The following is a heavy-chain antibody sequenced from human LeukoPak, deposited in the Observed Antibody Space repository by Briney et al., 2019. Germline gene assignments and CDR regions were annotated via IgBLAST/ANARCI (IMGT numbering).Heavy chain of an antibody. J-gene: IGHJ4*02. CDR3: ARDYYYDSSGYYRY. D-gene: IGHD3-22*01. CDR1: GYSFTSYW. Sequence: GESLKISCKGSGYSFTSYWIGWVRQAPGQGLEWMGWISAYNGNTNYAQKLQGRVTMTTDTSTSTAYMELRSLRSDDTAVYYCARDYYYDSSGYYRYWGQGTLVTVSS. CDR2: ISAYNGNT. V-gene: IGHV1-18*04.